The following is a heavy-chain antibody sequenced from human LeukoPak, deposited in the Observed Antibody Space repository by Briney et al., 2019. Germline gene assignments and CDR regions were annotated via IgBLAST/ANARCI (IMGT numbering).Heavy chain of an antibody. CDR2: ISSSSSYI. CDR3: ARDGNDAFDI. D-gene: IGHD1-26*01. V-gene: IGHV3-21*01. CDR1: GFTFSSYS. J-gene: IGHJ3*02. Sequence: GGSLRLSCAASGFTFSSYSMNWVRQAPGKGLEWVSSISSSSSYIYYADSVKGRFTISSDNAKSSLYLQMNSLRAEDTAVYYCARDGNDAFDIWGQGTMVTVSS.